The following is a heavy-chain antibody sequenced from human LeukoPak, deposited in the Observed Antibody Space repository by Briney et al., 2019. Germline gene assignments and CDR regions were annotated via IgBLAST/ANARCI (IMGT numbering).Heavy chain of an antibody. CDR1: GGSFSGYY. V-gene: IGHV4-34*01. CDR2: INHSGST. D-gene: IGHD2-21*02. Sequence: PSETLSLTCAVYGGSFSGYYWSWIRQPPGKGLEWIGEINHSGSTNYNPSLKSRVTISVDTSKNQFSLKLSSVTAADTAVYYCARGGYTYCGGDCQYNRFDPWGQGTLVTVSS. J-gene: IGHJ5*02. CDR3: ARGGYTYCGGDCQYNRFDP.